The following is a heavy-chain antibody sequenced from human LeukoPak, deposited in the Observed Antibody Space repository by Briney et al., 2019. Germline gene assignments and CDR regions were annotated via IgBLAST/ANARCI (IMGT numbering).Heavy chain of an antibody. CDR2: IATTGDS. V-gene: IGHV3-13*01. J-gene: IGHJ4*02. CDR1: GFTFSIYD. Sequence: GGSLRLSCAASGFTFSIYDMHWVRQARGKPLEWVSAIATTGDSYYPGSVKGRFTISRENAKNSLYLQMNSLRAGDTAVYYCARGTVTAGAFDYSGQGTLVTVSS. CDR3: ARGTVTAGAFDY. D-gene: IGHD4-17*01.